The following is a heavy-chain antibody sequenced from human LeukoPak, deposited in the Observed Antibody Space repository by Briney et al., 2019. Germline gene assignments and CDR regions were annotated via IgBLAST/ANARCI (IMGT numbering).Heavy chain of an antibody. D-gene: IGHD6-13*01. J-gene: IGHJ3*02. CDR2: IYYSGST. CDR1: GGSISSYY. Sequence: SETLSLTCTVSGGSISSYYWSWIRQPPGKGLEWIGYIYYSGSTNYNPSLKSRVTISVDTSKNQFSLKLSSVTAADTAVYYCARSSYSSSWYSHAFDIWGQGRMVTVSS. CDR3: ARSSYSSSWYSHAFDI. V-gene: IGHV4-59*08.